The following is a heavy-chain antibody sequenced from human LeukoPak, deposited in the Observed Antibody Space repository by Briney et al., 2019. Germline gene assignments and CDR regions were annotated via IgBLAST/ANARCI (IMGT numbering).Heavy chain of an antibody. CDR1: GGTFSSYA. J-gene: IGHJ4*02. CDR2: IIPIFGTA. D-gene: IGHD6-25*01. CDR3: ARGPRDPSGYLDY. Sequence: SVKVSCKASGGTFSSYAISWVRQAPGQGLEWMGRIIPIFGTANYAQKFQGRVTMTTDTSTSTAYMELGSLSPDDTAVYYCARGPRDPSGYLDYWGQGTLVTVSS. V-gene: IGHV1-69*05.